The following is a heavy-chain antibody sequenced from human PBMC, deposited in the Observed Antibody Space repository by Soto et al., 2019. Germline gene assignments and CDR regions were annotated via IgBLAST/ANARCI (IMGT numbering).Heavy chain of an antibody. V-gene: IGHV3-11*01. Sequence: GTLRLSCATSGFTLSDYYMTWIRQAPGKGLEWVSYIGTRGNTKYYADSVRGRFTISRDNAKNSLYLQMKSLRADDTAVYYCARDGTEYYGEYYDYWGQGIPVTVSS. CDR3: ARDGTEYYGEYYDY. CDR2: IGTRGNTK. CDR1: GFTLSDYY. J-gene: IGHJ4*02. D-gene: IGHD4-17*01.